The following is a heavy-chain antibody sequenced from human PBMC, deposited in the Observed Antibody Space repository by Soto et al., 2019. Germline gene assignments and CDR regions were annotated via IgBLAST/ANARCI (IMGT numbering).Heavy chain of an antibody. CDR2: INPNSGGT. CDR3: ARARIVRVFGMDL. V-gene: IGHV1-2*04. CDR1: GYTFTGYY. Sequence: QVQLVQSGAEVKKPGASVKVSCKASGYTFTGYYMHWVRQAPGQGLEWMGWINPNSGGTNYAQKFQGWVTMTRDTSISTAYMELSRLRSDYTAVYYCARARIVRVFGMDLWGQLTPFTVSS. J-gene: IGHJ6*02. D-gene: IGHD3-10*01.